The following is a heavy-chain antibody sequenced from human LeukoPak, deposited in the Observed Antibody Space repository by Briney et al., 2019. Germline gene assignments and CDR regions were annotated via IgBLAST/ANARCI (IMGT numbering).Heavy chain of an antibody. CDR3: GRGPAMVATRLDY. J-gene: IGHJ4*02. Sequence: ASVKVSSKASGYTFTTYGISWVRQAPGQGLEWMGWISAYNGNTNFAQKSQGRVTMTTDTSTTTAYMELRNLRSDDAAVDYCGRGPAMVATRLDYWGQGTLVTVSS. CDR2: ISAYNGNT. V-gene: IGHV1-18*01. D-gene: IGHD4-23*01. CDR1: GYTFTTYG.